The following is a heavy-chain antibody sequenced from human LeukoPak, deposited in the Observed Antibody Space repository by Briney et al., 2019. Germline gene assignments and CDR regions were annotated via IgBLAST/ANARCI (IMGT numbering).Heavy chain of an antibody. Sequence: GGSLTLSCAASGFAFDTYGMHWVRQAPGKGLEWVAVIWYDGSKKYYADSVKGRFTISRDNSKNTLYLQMNSLRAEDTAVYYWARARTTTGTTRIAFNIWGQGTVVTGSS. CDR3: ARARTTTGTTRIAFNI. CDR1: GFAFDTYG. J-gene: IGHJ3*02. D-gene: IGHD1-1*01. V-gene: IGHV3-33*03. CDR2: IWYDGSKK.